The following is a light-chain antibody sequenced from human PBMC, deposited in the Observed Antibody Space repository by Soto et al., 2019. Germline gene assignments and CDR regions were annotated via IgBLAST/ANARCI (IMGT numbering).Light chain of an antibody. Sequence: QSALTQSPSVSAAPGQKVTISCSGSSSNIGNNYVSWYQQLPGTAPKLLIYDNNKRPSGIPDRISGSKSGTSGTLDITGLQTGDEADYYCATWDGSLPGEVFGGGTKLTVL. CDR1: SSNIGNNY. CDR2: DNN. V-gene: IGLV1-51*01. J-gene: IGLJ2*01. CDR3: ATWDGSLPGEV.